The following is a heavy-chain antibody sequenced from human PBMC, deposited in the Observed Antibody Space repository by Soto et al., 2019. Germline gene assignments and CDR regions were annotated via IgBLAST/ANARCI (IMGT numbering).Heavy chain of an antibody. V-gene: IGHV1-2*02. CDR2: VNPHTGGT. J-gene: IGHJ4*02. CDR1: GYTFIGYY. CDR3: ARVMACEQQLVPVDS. Sequence: QVQLVQSGAEVKKPGASVKVSCKTSGYTFIGYYLNWVRQAPGQGLEWMGWVNPHTGGTHYTQKFDGRVTMTRDTSTYIANMELSGLKFDDKATYFCARVMACEQQLVPVDSWGQGTLVTVAS. D-gene: IGHD6-13*01.